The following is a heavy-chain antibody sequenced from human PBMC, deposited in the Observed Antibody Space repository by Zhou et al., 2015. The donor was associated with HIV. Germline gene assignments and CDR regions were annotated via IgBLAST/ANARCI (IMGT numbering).Heavy chain of an antibody. D-gene: IGHD6-19*01. Sequence: QVQLVQSGAEVKKPGSSVKVSCRASGGTLGNYGISWVRQAPGQGLEWMGWISAYNGNTNYAQKLQGRVTMTTDTSTSTAYMELRSLRSDDTAVYYCARVPWPSIAVAGTRRYYYGMDVWGQGTTVTVSS. V-gene: IGHV1-18*01. J-gene: IGHJ6*02. CDR3: ARVPWPSIAVAGTRRYYYGMDV. CDR2: ISAYNGNT. CDR1: GGTLGNYG.